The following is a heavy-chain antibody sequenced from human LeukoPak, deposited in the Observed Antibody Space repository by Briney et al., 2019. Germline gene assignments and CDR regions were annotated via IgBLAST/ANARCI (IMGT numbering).Heavy chain of an antibody. V-gene: IGHV3-30-3*01. CDR3: ARESGSYDAFDI. Sequence: GGSLRLSCAASGFTFSSYAMSWVRQAPGKGLEWVAVISYDGSNKYYADSVKGRFTISRDNSKNTLYLQMNSLRAEDTAVYYCARESGSYDAFDIWGQGTMVTVSS. CDR2: ISYDGSNK. D-gene: IGHD1-26*01. CDR1: GFTFSSYA. J-gene: IGHJ3*02.